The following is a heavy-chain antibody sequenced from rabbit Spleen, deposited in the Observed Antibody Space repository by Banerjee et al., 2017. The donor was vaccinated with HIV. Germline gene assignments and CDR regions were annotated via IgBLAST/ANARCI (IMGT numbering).Heavy chain of an antibody. Sequence: QSLEESGGDLVKPGASLTLTCTASGISFSAGYYMCWVRQAPGKGLEWIACIHGGSNGNTYYASWAKGRVTISKTSSTTVDLKMTSLTDADTTTYFCARFYAGYGDFGYAAMWGPGTLVTVS. J-gene: IGHJ6*01. V-gene: IGHV1S40*01. CDR2: IHGGSNGNT. D-gene: IGHD7-1*01. CDR1: GISFSAGYY. CDR3: ARFYAGYGDFGYAAM.